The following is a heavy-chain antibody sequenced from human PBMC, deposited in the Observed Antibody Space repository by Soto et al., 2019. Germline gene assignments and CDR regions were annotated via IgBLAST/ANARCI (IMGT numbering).Heavy chain of an antibody. J-gene: IGHJ4*01. CDR2: ISSGSDTI. CDR3: ARVSKTWEDDY. V-gene: IGHV3-48*02. D-gene: IGHD1-26*01. CDR1: GFTFSDYG. Sequence: GGSLRLSCSVSGFTFSDYGVNWVRQAPGKGLEWISYISSGSDTIYYAESVQGRFTISRDDAKNSLFLQMNNLRNEDTAVYYCARVSKTWEDDYRAHRTPVTVSS.